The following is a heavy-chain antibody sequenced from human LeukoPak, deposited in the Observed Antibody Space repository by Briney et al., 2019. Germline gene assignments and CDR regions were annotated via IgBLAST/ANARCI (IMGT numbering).Heavy chain of an antibody. Sequence: SETLSLTCAVYGGSFSPYYWSWIRQPPGKRLEWIGEINHSGSTNYNPSLKSRVTISVDTSKNQFSLKLSSVTAADTAVYYCARGGFYCGGDCYVDYWGQGTLVTVSS. D-gene: IGHD2-21*02. CDR2: INHSGST. CDR3: ARGGFYCGGDCYVDY. CDR1: GGSFSPYY. J-gene: IGHJ4*02. V-gene: IGHV4-34*01.